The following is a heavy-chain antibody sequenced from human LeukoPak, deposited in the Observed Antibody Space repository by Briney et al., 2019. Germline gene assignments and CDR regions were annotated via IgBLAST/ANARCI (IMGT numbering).Heavy chain of an antibody. Sequence: ASVKVSCKASGYTFTSYYMHWVRQAPGQGLEWMGIINPSGGSTSYAQKFQGRVTMTRDTSTSIVYMELSSLRSEDTAVYYCARSGYEAAPKGAFDIWGQGTMVTVSS. CDR2: INPSGGST. D-gene: IGHD6-25*01. CDR3: ARSGYEAAPKGAFDI. J-gene: IGHJ3*02. V-gene: IGHV1-46*01. CDR1: GYTFTSYY.